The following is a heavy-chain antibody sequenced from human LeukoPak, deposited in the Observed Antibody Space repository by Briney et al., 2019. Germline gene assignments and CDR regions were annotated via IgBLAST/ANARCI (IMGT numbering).Heavy chain of an antibody. D-gene: IGHD3-10*01. V-gene: IGHV4-61*01. J-gene: IGHJ4*02. CDR3: ASMVRGVIGYYFDY. Sequence: PSETLSLTCTVSGGSISSSSYYWSWIRQPPGKGLEWIGYIYYGGGTNYNPSLKSRVTISVDTSKNQFSLKLSSVTAADTAVYYCASMVRGVIGYYFDYWGQGTLVTVSS. CDR2: IYYGGGT. CDR1: GGSISSSSYY.